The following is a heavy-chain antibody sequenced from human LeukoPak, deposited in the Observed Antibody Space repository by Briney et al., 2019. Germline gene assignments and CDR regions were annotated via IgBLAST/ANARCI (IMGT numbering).Heavy chain of an antibody. Sequence: ASVKVSCKASGSTFTSYDINWVRQATGQGREWMGWMNPNSGNTGYAQKFQGRVTMTRNTSISTAYMELSSLRSDDTAVYYCALVGATYDAFDIWGQGTMVSVSS. CDR1: GSTFTSYD. V-gene: IGHV1-8*01. CDR2: MNPNSGNT. J-gene: IGHJ3*02. D-gene: IGHD1-26*01. CDR3: ALVGATYDAFDI.